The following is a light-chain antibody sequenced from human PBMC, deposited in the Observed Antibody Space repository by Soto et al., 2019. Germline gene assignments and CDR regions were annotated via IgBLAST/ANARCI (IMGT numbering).Light chain of an antibody. CDR1: QSLSSS. CDR2: DAS. J-gene: IGKJ1*01. CDR3: QQYNNWPWT. V-gene: IGKV3-15*01. Sequence: EIVFTQSPGTLSMSPGERATLSCRASQSLSSSSLAWYQQKPGQTPRLLIYDASTRATGIPTRFSGSGSGTDFTLTISSLQSEDFAVYYCQQYNNWPWTFGQGTKVDI.